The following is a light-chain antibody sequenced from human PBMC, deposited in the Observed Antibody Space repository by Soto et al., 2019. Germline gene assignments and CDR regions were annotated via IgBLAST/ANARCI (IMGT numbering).Light chain of an antibody. V-gene: IGLV2-14*01. J-gene: IGLJ2*01. Sequence: QSVLTQPASVSGSPGQSITISCTGTSGDIGGYHYVSWYQQHPGKAPKLLISEVTNRPSGVSNRFSGSKSGNTASLTISGLQAEDEADYYCSSYTTNSTPVVFGGGTKLTVL. CDR2: EVT. CDR1: SGDIGGYHY. CDR3: SSYTTNSTPVV.